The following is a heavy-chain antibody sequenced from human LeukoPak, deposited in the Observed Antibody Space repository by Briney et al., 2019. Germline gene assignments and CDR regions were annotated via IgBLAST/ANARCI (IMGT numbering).Heavy chain of an antibody. J-gene: IGHJ4*02. D-gene: IGHD3-16*02. CDR2: IYYSGNT. V-gene: IGHV4-39*01. Sequence: SETLSLTCTVSGVSISSSNSYWGWIRQPPGKGLEWIGSIYYSGNTYYNASLKSQVSISIDMSKNQFSLKLTSVTAADTAVYYCARLGLSIDYWGQGTLVTVSS. CDR1: GVSISSSNSY. CDR3: ARLGLSIDY.